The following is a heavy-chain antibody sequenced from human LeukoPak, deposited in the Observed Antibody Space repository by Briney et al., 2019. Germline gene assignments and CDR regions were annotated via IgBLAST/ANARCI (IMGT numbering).Heavy chain of an antibody. D-gene: IGHD3-10*01. CDR1: GASVSTNNW. CDR3: ARAVGGDGSGSL. V-gene: IGHV4/OR15-8*01. Sequence: SETLSLTCVVSGASVSTNNWWTWVRQAPGKGLEWIGYIYYRVTSDYNPSLKSRVTMSVDMSTRQISLKLSSVTAADTAVYYCARAVGGDGSGSLWGPGTLVTVSS. J-gene: IGHJ4*02. CDR2: IYYRVTS.